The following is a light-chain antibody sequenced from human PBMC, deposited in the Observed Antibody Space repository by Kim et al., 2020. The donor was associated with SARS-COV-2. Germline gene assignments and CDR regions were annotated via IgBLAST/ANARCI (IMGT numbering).Light chain of an antibody. J-gene: IGKJ2*01. Sequence: EIVLTQSPATLSLSPGERATLSCRASQSVSSYLVWYQQKPGQAPTLLLYDASNRATGIPARFSGSGSGTDFTLTISSLEPEDFSVYYCQQRSNWPPYTFGQGTKLEIK. V-gene: IGKV3-11*01. CDR1: QSVSSY. CDR3: QQRSNWPPYT. CDR2: DAS.